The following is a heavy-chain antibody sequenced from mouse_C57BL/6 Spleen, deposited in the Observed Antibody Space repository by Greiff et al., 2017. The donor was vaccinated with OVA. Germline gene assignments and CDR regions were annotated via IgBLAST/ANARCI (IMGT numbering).Heavy chain of an antibody. D-gene: IGHD2-3*01. CDR3: ASSFPSVYDLYAMDY. CDR2: IRHKANGYTT. J-gene: IGHJ4*01. CDR1: GFTFTDYY. V-gene: IGHV7-3*01. Sequence: EVKLMESGGGLVQPGGSLSLSCAASGFTFTDYYMSWVRQPPGKALEWLGFIRHKANGYTTEYSASVKGRFTISRDNSQSILYLQMNALRAEDSATYYCASSFPSVYDLYAMDYWGQGTSVTVSS.